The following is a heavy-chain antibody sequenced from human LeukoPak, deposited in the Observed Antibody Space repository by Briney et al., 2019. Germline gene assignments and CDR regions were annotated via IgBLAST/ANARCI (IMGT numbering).Heavy chain of an antibody. CDR2: IYYSGST. J-gene: IGHJ4*02. CDR1: GGSISSYY. CDR3: ARTGRLTRGFDY. D-gene: IGHD3-16*01. Sequence: PSETLSLTCTVSGGSISSYYWSWIRQPPGKGLEWIGYIYYSGSTNYNPSLKSRVTISVDTSKNQFSLKLSSVTAADTAVYYCARTGRLTRGFDYWGQGTLVTVSS. V-gene: IGHV4-59*08.